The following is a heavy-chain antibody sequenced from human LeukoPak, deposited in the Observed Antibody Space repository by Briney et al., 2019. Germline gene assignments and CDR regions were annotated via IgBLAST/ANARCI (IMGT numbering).Heavy chain of an antibody. D-gene: IGHD3-10*01. J-gene: IGHJ4*02. V-gene: IGHV3-66*01. Sequence: GGSLRLSCAASGFSVSSNYMNWVRQAPGKGLEWVSVVYSGGSTYYADSVKGRFTISRDSSKNTLYLQMNSLRVEDTAVYYCARFYGSGSYYYFDDWSQGTLVTVSS. CDR3: ARFYGSGSYYYFDD. CDR1: GFSVSSNY. CDR2: VYSGGST.